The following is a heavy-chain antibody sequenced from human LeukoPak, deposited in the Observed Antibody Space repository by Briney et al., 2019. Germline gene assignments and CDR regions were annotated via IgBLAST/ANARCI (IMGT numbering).Heavy chain of an antibody. CDR2: IIAILDTA. J-gene: IGHJ5*02. CDR1: GGSFSDYF. CDR3: VRSGYDYDWFDP. V-gene: IGHV1-69*08. D-gene: IGHD5-12*01. Sequence: ASVKVSCKASGGSFSDYFISWVRQAPGQGLEWMGRIIAILDTAHYAQKFQGRFTITADKSTTTVYMELSSLRSDDTAVYYCVRSGYDYDWFDPWGQGTLVTVSS.